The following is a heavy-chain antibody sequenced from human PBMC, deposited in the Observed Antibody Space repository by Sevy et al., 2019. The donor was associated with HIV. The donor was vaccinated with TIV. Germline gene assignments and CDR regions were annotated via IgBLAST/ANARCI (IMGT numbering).Heavy chain of an antibody. D-gene: IGHD3-22*01. CDR1: GFTFSSYE. CDR3: ARVDANYDKGFDP. V-gene: IGHV3-48*03. Sequence: GGYLRLSCEASGFTFSSYEMNWVRQAPGKGLERVSYISSSGTTIKYADSVKGRFTISRDNAKNSLYMQMNSLRAEDTAVYYSARVDANYDKGFDPWGQGTLVDVSS. CDR2: ISSSGTTI. J-gene: IGHJ5*02.